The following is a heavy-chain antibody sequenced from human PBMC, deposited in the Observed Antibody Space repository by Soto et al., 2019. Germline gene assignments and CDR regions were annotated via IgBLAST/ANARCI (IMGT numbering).Heavy chain of an antibody. CDR3: AKGDYNYYYYYYGMDV. J-gene: IGHJ6*02. D-gene: IGHD4-17*01. V-gene: IGHV3-33*06. CDR2: IWYDGSNK. Sequence: QVQLVESGGGVVQPGRSLRLSCAASGFTFSSYGMHWVRQAPGKGLEWVAVIWYDGSNKYYADSVKGRFTISRDNSKNTLYLQMNSLRAEDTAVYYCAKGDYNYYYYYYGMDVWGQGTTVTVSS. CDR1: GFTFSSYG.